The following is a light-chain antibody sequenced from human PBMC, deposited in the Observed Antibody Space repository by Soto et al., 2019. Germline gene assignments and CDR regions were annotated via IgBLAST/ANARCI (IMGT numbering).Light chain of an antibody. CDR2: YDS. V-gene: IGLV3-21*04. J-gene: IGLJ2*01. CDR3: QVWDSSSDHTRV. CDR1: NIGSKS. Sequence: SYELTQPPSVSVVPGKTARITCGGKNIGSKSVHWYQQKPGQAPVLVIYYDSDRPSGIPERFSGSNSGNTATLTISRVEAGDEADYYCQVWDSSSDHTRVFGGGTKLTVL.